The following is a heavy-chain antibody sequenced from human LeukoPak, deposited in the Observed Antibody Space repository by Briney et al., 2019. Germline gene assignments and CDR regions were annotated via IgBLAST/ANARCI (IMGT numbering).Heavy chain of an antibody. D-gene: IGHD6-19*01. CDR1: GYTFTSYA. Sequence: ASVKVSCKASGYTFTSYAFRWVRQAPGQGLEWMGWISAYNGNTNYAQKFQGRVTITADESTSTAYMELSSLRSEDTAVYYCAKDIKQWPTRYYGMDVWGQGTTVTVSS. J-gene: IGHJ6*02. CDR3: AKDIKQWPTRYYGMDV. V-gene: IGHV1-18*01. CDR2: ISAYNGNT.